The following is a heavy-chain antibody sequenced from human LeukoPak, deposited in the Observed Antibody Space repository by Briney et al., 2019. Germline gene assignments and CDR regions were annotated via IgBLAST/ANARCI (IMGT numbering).Heavy chain of an antibody. CDR2: ISSSGSTK. CDR3: ALYFYDSSGYPSFDY. D-gene: IGHD3-22*01. V-gene: IGHV3-48*02. CDR1: GLTFRRHA. Sequence: PGGSLRLSCEVSGLTFRRHAMNWVRQAPGRGLEWVSYISSSGSTKYYTDSVKGRFTISRDNAKNSLYLEVNSLRDEDTALYYCALYFYDSSGYPSFDYWGQGTLVTVSS. J-gene: IGHJ4*02.